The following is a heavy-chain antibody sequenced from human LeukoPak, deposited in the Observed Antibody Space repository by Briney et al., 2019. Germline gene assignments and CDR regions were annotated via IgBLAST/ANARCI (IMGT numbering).Heavy chain of an antibody. V-gene: IGHV4-4*07. J-gene: IGHJ5*02. CDR2: IYTSGSTNY. CDR3: AIDEGWFDP. Sequence: KPSETLSLTCAVSGGSINNYYWSWIRQPAGKGLEWIGHIYTSGSTNYNYNPSLKSRVSMSIYTSKNQFSLKLSSVNAAERALYYCAIDEGWFDPWGQGTLVTVSS. CDR1: GGSINNYY.